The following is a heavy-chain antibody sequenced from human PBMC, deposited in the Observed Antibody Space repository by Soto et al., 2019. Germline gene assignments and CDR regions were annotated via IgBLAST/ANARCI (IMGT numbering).Heavy chain of an antibody. J-gene: IGHJ3*02. D-gene: IGHD1-1*01. CDR3: ARGRDWNDIWNAFDI. Sequence: EVQLVESGGGLAKPGGSLRLSCAASGFTFSSYSMNWVRQAPGKGLEWVSCITSSSSHMYFADSVKGRFTISRDNAKNSLYLQMNSLRAEDTAMYYCARGRDWNDIWNAFDIWGQGTMVAVSS. CDR1: GFTFSSYS. CDR2: ITSSSSHM. V-gene: IGHV3-21*01.